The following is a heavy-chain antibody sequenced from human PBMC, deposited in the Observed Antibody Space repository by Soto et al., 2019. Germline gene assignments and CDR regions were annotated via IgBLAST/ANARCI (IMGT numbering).Heavy chain of an antibody. D-gene: IGHD6-6*01. Sequence: TSETLSLTCTVSGGSISSYYWSWIRQPPGKGLEWIGYIYYSGSTNYNPSLKSRVTISVDTSKNQFSLKLSSVTAADTAVNYCARVYSSSSGHYYYGMDVWGQGTTVTVSS. CDR2: IYYSGST. CDR3: ARVYSSSSGHYYYGMDV. V-gene: IGHV4-59*01. J-gene: IGHJ6*02. CDR1: GGSISSYY.